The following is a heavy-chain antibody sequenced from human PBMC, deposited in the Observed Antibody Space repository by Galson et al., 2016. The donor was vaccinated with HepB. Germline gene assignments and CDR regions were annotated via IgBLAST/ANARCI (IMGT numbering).Heavy chain of an antibody. J-gene: IGHJ6*02. Sequence: SLRLSCAASGFTFSGYGMNWVRQAPGKGLEWISYISSRSNTIYYADSVQGRFSISRDTAKNSLYLQMNSLRDEETAVYYCARDRPTMYSNSWAYYYYGMDVWGQGTTVTVSS. D-gene: IGHD6-13*01. CDR1: GFTFSGYG. CDR2: ISSRSNTI. CDR3: ARDRPTMYSNSWAYYYYGMDV. V-gene: IGHV3-48*02.